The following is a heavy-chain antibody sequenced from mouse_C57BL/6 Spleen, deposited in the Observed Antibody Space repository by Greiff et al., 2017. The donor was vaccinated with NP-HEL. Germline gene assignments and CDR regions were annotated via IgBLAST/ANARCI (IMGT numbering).Heavy chain of an antibody. CDR3: ARDRGSNRHDAMDY. J-gene: IGHJ4*01. CDR2: ISDGGSYT. V-gene: IGHV5-4*01. Sequence: EVQGVESGGGLVKPGGSLKLSCAASGFTFSSYAMSWVRQTPEKRLEWVATISDGGSYTYYPDNVKGRITISRDNAKNNLYLQMSHLKSEDTAMYYCARDRGSNRHDAMDYWGQGTSVTVSS. D-gene: IGHD2-5*01. CDR1: GFTFSSYA.